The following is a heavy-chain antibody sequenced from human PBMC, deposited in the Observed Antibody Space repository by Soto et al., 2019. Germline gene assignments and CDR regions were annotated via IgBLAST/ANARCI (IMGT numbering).Heavy chain of an antibody. CDR2: IIPIFGTA. Sequence: SVKVSCKASGGTFSSYAISWVRQAPGQGLEWMGGIIPIFGTANYAQKFQGRVTITADESTSTAYMELSSLRSEDTAVYYCARDGVVVAATHYYYAMDVWGQGTTVTVSS. J-gene: IGHJ6*02. D-gene: IGHD2-15*01. V-gene: IGHV1-69*13. CDR1: GGTFSSYA. CDR3: ARDGVVVAATHYYYAMDV.